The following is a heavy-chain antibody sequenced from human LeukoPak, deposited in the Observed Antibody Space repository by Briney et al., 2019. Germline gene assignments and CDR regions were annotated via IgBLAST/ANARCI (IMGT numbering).Heavy chain of an antibody. J-gene: IGHJ3*01. Sequence: ASMKVSCKASGYTFTSYSISWVRQAPGQGLEWMGWSSGYNDNTNYAQKFQGRVTMTTDTSTSTAYMELRSLRSDDTAVYYCARDKLNPVYLRNWGQGTMVTVSS. V-gene: IGHV1-18*01. D-gene: IGHD5/OR15-5a*01. CDR2: SSGYNDNT. CDR3: ARDKLNPVYLRN. CDR1: GYTFTSYS.